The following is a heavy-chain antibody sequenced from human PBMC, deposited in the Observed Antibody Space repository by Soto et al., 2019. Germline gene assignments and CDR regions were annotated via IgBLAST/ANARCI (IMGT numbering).Heavy chain of an antibody. D-gene: IGHD3-10*01. Sequence: ASVKVSCKASGYTFTNYAMHWVRQAPGQRLEWMGWINTGSGDTKYSQKFQGRVTITRDTSASTAYMELSSLRSEDTAVYYCARVPFGLPFDYWGQGTQVTVS. V-gene: IGHV1-3*04. CDR3: ARVPFGLPFDY. CDR1: GYTFTNYA. J-gene: IGHJ4*02. CDR2: INTGSGDT.